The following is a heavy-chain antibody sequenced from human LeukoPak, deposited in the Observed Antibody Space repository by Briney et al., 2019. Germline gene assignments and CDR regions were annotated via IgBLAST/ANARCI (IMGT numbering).Heavy chain of an antibody. V-gene: IGHV4-4*07. CDR1: GGSISSSY. CDR2: VYTSGST. D-gene: IGHD2-21*01. Sequence: PSETLSLTCTVSGGSISSSYWSWIRQPAGKGLEWIGRVYTSGSTNYNYNPSLKSRLTMSVDTSKNLFSLKLSSVTAADTAVYYCARDPNSALWGQGTLVTVSS. CDR3: ARDPNSAL. J-gene: IGHJ4*02.